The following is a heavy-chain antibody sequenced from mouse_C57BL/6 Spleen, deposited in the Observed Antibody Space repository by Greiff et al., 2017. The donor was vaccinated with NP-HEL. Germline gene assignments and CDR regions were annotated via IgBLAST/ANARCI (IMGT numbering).Heavy chain of an antibody. D-gene: IGHD1-1*01. Sequence: VKLQESGAELVKPGASVKISCKASGYAFSSYWMNWVKQRPGKGLEWIGQIYPGDGDTNYNGKFKGKATLTADKSSSTAYMQLSSLTSEDSAVYFCARATTVVEDYYAMDYWGQGTSVTVSS. CDR2: IYPGDGDT. CDR1: GYAFSSYW. V-gene: IGHV1-80*01. J-gene: IGHJ4*01. CDR3: ARATTVVEDYYAMDY.